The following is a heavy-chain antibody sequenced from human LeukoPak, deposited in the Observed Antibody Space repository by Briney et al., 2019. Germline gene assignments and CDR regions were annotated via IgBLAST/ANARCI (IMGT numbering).Heavy chain of an antibody. CDR3: ARDCSSTSCFLDY. Sequence: SETLSLTCAVYGGSFSGYYWSWIRQPPGKGLEWIGEINHSGSTNYNPSLKSRVTISVDTSKNQFSLKLSSVTAADTAVYYRARDCSSTSCFLDYWSQGTLVTVSS. J-gene: IGHJ4*02. CDR1: GGSFSGYY. D-gene: IGHD2-2*01. V-gene: IGHV4-34*01. CDR2: INHSGST.